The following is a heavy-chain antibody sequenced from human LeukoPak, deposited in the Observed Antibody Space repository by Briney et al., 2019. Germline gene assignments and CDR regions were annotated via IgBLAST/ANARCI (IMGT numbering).Heavy chain of an antibody. Sequence: GGSLRLSCAASGLTFDDYAMHWVRQAPGKGLEWVSSISWNSGRMDYADSVKGRFTISRDNAKNSLYLQMNSLRVEDMALYYCAKDVNYSPSGTFDYWGQGTLVTVSS. J-gene: IGHJ4*02. CDR3: AKDVNYSPSGTFDY. CDR1: GLTFDDYA. CDR2: ISWNSGRM. D-gene: IGHD3-10*01. V-gene: IGHV3-9*03.